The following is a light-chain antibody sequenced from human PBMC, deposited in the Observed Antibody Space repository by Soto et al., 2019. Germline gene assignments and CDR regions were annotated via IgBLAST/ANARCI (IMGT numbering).Light chain of an antibody. CDR1: QSISSY. J-gene: IGKJ1*01. CDR3: QQSYSILWT. V-gene: IGKV1-39*01. CDR2: AAS. Sequence: DIQMTLSPSSLSAPVGDRATMHCRASQSISSYLNWYQQKPGKSPKILIYAASSLQSGVPSRFSGSGSGTDFTLTISSLQPEDFETYYCQQSYSILWTFGQGTKVDI.